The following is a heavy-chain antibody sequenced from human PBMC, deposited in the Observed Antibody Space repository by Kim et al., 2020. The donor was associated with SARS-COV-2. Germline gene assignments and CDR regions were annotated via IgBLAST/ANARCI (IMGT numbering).Heavy chain of an antibody. CDR1: GFTFDDYA. V-gene: IGHV3-43*02. Sequence: GGSLRLSCAASGFTFDDYAMHWVRQAPGKGLEWVSLISGDGGSTYYADSVKGRFTISRDNSKNSLYLQMNSLRTEDTALYYCAKDIGPYYYGSGHFSYFDYWGQGTLVTVSS. CDR3: AKDIGPYYYGSGHFSYFDY. D-gene: IGHD3-10*01. CDR2: ISGDGGST. J-gene: IGHJ4*02.